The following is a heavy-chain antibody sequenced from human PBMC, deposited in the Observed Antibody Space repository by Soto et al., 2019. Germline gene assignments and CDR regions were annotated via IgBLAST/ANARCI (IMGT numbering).Heavy chain of an antibody. Sequence: SVKVSCKASGVTFTSSAVQCVRQARGQRLEWIGWIVVGSGNTNYAQKFQERVTITRDMSTSTAYMELSSLRSEDTAVYYCAAGFGPDLDVWGQGTTVTVSS. D-gene: IGHD3-10*01. CDR3: AAGFGPDLDV. CDR1: GVTFTSSA. J-gene: IGHJ6*02. V-gene: IGHV1-58*01. CDR2: IVVGSGNT.